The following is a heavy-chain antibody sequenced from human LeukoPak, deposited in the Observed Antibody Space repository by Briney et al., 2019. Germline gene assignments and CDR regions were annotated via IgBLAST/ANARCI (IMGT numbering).Heavy chain of an antibody. D-gene: IGHD6-19*01. J-gene: IGHJ4*02. CDR1: GYTFTSYG. CDR2: ISAYNGNT. CDR3: ARDQRIWYSSGWPYFDY. Sequence: GASVKVSCKASGYTFTSYGISWVRQAPGQGLEWMGWISAYNGNTSYAQKLQGRVTMTTDTSTSTAYMELRSLRSDDTAVYYCARDQRIWYSSGWPYFDYWGRGTLVTVSS. V-gene: IGHV1-18*04.